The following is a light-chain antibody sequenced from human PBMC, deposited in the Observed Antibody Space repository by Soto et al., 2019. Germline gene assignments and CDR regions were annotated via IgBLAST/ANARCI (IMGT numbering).Light chain of an antibody. CDR2: NVS. V-gene: IGLV2-14*03. J-gene: IGLJ1*01. CDR1: SSDVGGYNS. CDR3: SSYTTSANYV. Sequence: QSVLTQPASVSGSPGQSIAISCTGTSSDVGGYNSVSWYQHHPGKAPKLMIYNVSNRPSGVSDRFSGSKSGNSASLTISGLQAEDEADYYCSSYTTSANYVFGTGTKVTVL.